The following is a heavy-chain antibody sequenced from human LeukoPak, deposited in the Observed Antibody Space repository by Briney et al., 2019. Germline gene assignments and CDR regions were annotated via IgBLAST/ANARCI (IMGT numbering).Heavy chain of an antibody. Sequence: PGGSLRLSCAASGFTFSDYYMSWVRQAPGKGLEWVSYISSSGSTIYYADSVKGRFTISRDNAKNSLYLQMNSLRAEDTAVYYCARKRYDIFTGYHFGYWGQGTLVTVSS. CDR3: ARKRYDIFTGYHFGY. CDR1: GFTFSDYY. V-gene: IGHV3-11*01. D-gene: IGHD3-9*01. CDR2: ISSSGSTI. J-gene: IGHJ4*02.